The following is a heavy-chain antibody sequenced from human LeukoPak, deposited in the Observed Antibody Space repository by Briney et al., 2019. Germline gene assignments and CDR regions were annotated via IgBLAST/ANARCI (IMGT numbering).Heavy chain of an antibody. CDR1: GGSISSYY. CDR2: ISSSGSA. D-gene: IGHD1-1*01. J-gene: IGHJ6*03. V-gene: IGHV4-4*07. Sequence: PSETLSITCTVSGGSISSYYWNWIRQPAGKGLEWIGRISSSGSANYNPSLKSRVTLSVDTSRNQLSLILNSVTAADTAVFYCAKEPTRTPYYYMDVWGKGTTVIVSS. CDR3: AKEPTRTPYYYMDV.